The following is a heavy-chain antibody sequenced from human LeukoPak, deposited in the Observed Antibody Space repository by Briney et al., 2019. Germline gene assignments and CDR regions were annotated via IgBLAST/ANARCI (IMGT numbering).Heavy chain of an antibody. CDR1: GFTFSDYY. J-gene: IGHJ4*02. CDR2: ISSSGSML. V-gene: IGHV3-11*04. Sequence: GGSLRLSSAASGFTFSDYYMSWVRQAPGKGLEWLSYISSSGSMLHYADSVKGRFTISRDNAKNSLYLQMSSLRVEDTAVYYCARRPYSSSWYYFDYWGQGTLVTVSS. D-gene: IGHD6-13*01. CDR3: ARRPYSSSWYYFDY.